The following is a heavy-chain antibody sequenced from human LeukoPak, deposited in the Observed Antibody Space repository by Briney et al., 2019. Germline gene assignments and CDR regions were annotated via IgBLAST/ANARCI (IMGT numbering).Heavy chain of an antibody. CDR1: GFTFSSYS. D-gene: IGHD2-21*02. CDR2: ISSSSGYI. J-gene: IGHJ4*02. Sequence: GGSLRLSCAASGFTFSSYSMNWVRQAPGKGLEWVSSISSSSGYIYYADSVKGRFTISRDNAKNSLYLQMNSLRAEDTAVYYCARARGVSAQQSYFDYWGQGTLVTVSS. V-gene: IGHV3-21*06. CDR3: ARARGVSAQQSYFDY.